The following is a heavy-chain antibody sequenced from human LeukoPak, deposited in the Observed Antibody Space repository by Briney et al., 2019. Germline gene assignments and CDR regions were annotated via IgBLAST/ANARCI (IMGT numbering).Heavy chain of an antibody. J-gene: IGHJ4*02. Sequence: PGGSLRLSCAVSGFTVSSNYMTWVRQAPGKGLEWVSLIYSGGSTYYADSVKGRFTISRDNSKNTLYLQMNTLGAADTAVYYCARVTGYYNPGPLDSWGQGTLVTASS. CDR2: IYSGGST. CDR3: ARVTGYYNPGPLDS. D-gene: IGHD3-22*01. CDR1: GFTVSSNY. V-gene: IGHV3-66*01.